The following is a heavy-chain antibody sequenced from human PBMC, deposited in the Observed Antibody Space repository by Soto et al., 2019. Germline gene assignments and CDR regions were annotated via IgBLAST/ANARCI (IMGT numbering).Heavy chain of an antibody. CDR1: GGSFSGYY. D-gene: IGHD6-13*01. CDR2: INHSGST. Sequence: SETLSLTCAVYGGSFSGYYWSWIRQPPGKGLEWIGEINHSGSTNYNPSLKSRVTISVDTSKNQFSLKLSSVTAADTAVYYCAREAIAASVKWFDPWGQGTLVNVSS. CDR3: AREAIAASVKWFDP. J-gene: IGHJ5*02. V-gene: IGHV4-34*01.